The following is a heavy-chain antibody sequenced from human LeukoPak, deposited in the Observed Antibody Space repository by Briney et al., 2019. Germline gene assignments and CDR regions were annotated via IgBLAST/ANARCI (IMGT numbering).Heavy chain of an antibody. J-gene: IGHJ4*01. Sequence: AGGSETLSCAASAFTFSTYSMNWVRQAPGKRLEWVSSISSSGSYIYYADSVKGRFTISRDNAKNSLHLQMSSLRVEDTAVYYCARGSGVQVCSGLDYWGHGTLFTVSS. CDR2: ISSSGSYI. V-gene: IGHV3-21*01. CDR3: ARGSGVQVCSGLDY. CDR1: AFTFSTYS. D-gene: IGHD3-10*01.